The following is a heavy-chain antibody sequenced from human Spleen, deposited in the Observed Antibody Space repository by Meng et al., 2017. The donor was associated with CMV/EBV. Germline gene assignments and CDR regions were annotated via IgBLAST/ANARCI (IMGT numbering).Heavy chain of an antibody. V-gene: IGHV1-2*02. CDR3: ARDNNWGPDY. J-gene: IGHJ4*02. Sequence: ASVKVSCKTSGYNFIDYYIHWVRQAPGQGLEWMGWINPSSGDTNYAQQFQGRVTLTRDTSINTGYMELTRLTSDDTAVYYCARDNNWGPDYWGQGTLVTVSS. CDR1: GYNFIDYY. CDR2: INPSSGDT. D-gene: IGHD7-27*01.